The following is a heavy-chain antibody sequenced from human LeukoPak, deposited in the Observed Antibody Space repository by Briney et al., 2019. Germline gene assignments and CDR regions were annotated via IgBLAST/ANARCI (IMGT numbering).Heavy chain of an antibody. V-gene: IGHV4-59*01. CDR1: GGSISSYY. CDR2: IYYSGST. J-gene: IGHJ6*03. CDR3: ARGGGYYGSGYDYYYMDV. D-gene: IGHD3-10*01. Sequence: PSETLSLTCTVSGGSISSYYWSWIRQPPGKGLEWIGYIYYSGSTNYNPSLKSRVTISVDTSKNQFSLKLSSVTAADTAVYYCARGGGYYGSGYDYYYMDVWGKGTTVTVSS.